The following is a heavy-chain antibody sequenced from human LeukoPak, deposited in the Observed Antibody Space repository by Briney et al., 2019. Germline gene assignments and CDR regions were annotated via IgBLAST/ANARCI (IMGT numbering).Heavy chain of an antibody. CDR1: GGSISSYY. CDR3: ARDLGDSGSYYNKGPTFDP. CDR2: IYYSGNT. D-gene: IGHD3-10*01. V-gene: IGHV4-59*01. Sequence: SETLSLTCTVSGGSISSYYWSWIRQPPGKRLEWIGYIYYSGNTNYNPSLKSRVTISVDTSKNQFSLKLSSVTAADTAVYYCARDLGDSGSYYNKGPTFDPWGQGTLVTVSS. J-gene: IGHJ5*02.